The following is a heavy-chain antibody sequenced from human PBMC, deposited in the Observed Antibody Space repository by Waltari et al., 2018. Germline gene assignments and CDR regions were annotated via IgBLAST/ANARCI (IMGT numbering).Heavy chain of an antibody. CDR2: FDPEAGET. CDR3: ATRGISAAAGTLDY. D-gene: IGHD6-13*01. CDR1: GYTLTELS. V-gene: IGHV1-24*01. Sequence: QVQLVQSGAEVKKPGASVKVSCKVSGYTLTELSMHWVRQAPGKGLEWMGGFDPEAGETTDGQKLQGRGTMTEDRSTSTAYRELSSRRSEDTAVYYCATRGISAAAGTLDYWGQGTLVTVSS. J-gene: IGHJ4*02.